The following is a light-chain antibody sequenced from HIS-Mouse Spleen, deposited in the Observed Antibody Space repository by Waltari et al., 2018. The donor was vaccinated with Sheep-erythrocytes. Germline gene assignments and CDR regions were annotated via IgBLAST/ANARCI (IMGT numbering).Light chain of an antibody. J-gene: IGLJ1*01. CDR2: DVS. Sequence: QSALTQPRSVSGSPGQSVTISCPGTSRDVGGSNYFSWYQQHPGKAPNLMIYDVSKRPSGVPDRFSGSKSGNTASLTISGLQAEDEADYYCCSYAGSYNHVFATGTKVTVL. V-gene: IGLV2-11*01. CDR1: SRDVGGSNY. CDR3: CSYAGSYNHV.